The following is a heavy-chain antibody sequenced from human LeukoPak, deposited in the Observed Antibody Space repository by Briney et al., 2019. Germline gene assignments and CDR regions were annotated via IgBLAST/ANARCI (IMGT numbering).Heavy chain of an antibody. J-gene: IGHJ3*02. V-gene: IGHV1-2*02. D-gene: IGHD3-3*01. CDR1: GYTFTCYY. CDR3: ARVGGITIFGGGAFDI. CDR2: INPNSGGT. Sequence: ASVKVSCKASGYTFTCYYMHWVRQAPGQGLEWMGWINPNSGGTTYAQKFQGRVTMTRDTSISTAYMELSRLRSDDTAVYYCARVGGITIFGGGAFDIGGQGTMVTVSS.